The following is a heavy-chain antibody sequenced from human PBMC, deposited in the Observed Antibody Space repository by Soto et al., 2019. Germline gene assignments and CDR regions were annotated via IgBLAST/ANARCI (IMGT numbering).Heavy chain of an antibody. V-gene: IGHV3-33*08. Sequence: AGGSLRLSCAASGVTCSDFGMHWVRQAPGKGLEWVAVIWYDGSNKYYADSVKGRFTISRDNSKNTLYLQMNSLRAEDTAVYYCARGYDSSGYYSYFDYWGQGTLVTVSS. CDR2: IWYDGSNK. CDR3: ARGYDSSGYYSYFDY. J-gene: IGHJ4*02. D-gene: IGHD3-22*01. CDR1: GVTCSDFG.